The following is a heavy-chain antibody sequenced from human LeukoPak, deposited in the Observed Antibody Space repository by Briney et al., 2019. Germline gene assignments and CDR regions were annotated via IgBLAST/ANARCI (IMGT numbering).Heavy chain of an antibody. Sequence: ASVKVSCKASGYTFTSYYMHWVRQAPGRGLEWVGWISAYNGNTHYAQKVQGRVTMTTDTSTSTAYMELRSLRSDDTAVYYCARHYDSSGYYNYNMDVWGQGTTVTVSS. CDR1: GYTFTSYY. J-gene: IGHJ6*02. D-gene: IGHD3-22*01. CDR2: ISAYNGNT. V-gene: IGHV1-18*04. CDR3: ARHYDSSGYYNYNMDV.